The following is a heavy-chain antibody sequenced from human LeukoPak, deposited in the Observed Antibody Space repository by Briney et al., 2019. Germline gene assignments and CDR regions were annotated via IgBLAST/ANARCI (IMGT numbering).Heavy chain of an antibody. J-gene: IGHJ4*02. Sequence: SETLSLTCAVYGGSFSGYYWSWIRHPPGKGLEWIGEINHSGSTNYNPSLKSRVTISVDTSNNQFSLKLSSVTAADTAVYYCARGRIAAAGSRGYYFDYWGQGTLVTVSS. CDR3: ARGRIAAAGSRGYYFDY. D-gene: IGHD6-13*01. CDR1: GGSFSGYY. CDR2: INHSGST. V-gene: IGHV4-34*01.